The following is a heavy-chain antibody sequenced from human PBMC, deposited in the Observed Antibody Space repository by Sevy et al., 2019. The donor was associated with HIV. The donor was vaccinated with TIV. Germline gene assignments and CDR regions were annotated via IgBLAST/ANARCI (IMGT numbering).Heavy chain of an antibody. D-gene: IGHD4-17*01. CDR1: GFRFASYE. V-gene: IGHV3-48*03. Sequence: GGSLRLSCAASGFRFASYEMNWVRQAPGKGLEWVASISNSGTNIYYSDSVRGRSTISRDTAKNSLHLQMHSLRAEDTAVDDFARDLTPSATTVEYFDYWGQGTLVTVSS. CDR3: ARDLTPSATTVEYFDY. CDR2: ISNSGTNI. J-gene: IGHJ4*02.